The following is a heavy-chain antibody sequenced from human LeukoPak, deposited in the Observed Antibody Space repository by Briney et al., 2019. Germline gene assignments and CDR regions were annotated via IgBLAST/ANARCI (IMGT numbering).Heavy chain of an antibody. J-gene: IGHJ4*02. D-gene: IGHD3-16*01. Sequence: GASVKVSCKATGYTFTSYGISWVRQAPGQGLEWMGWISAYNGNTNYAQKLQGRVTMTTDTSTSTAYMELRSLRSDDTAVYYCAINDYVWGSYNTWGQGTLVTVSS. CDR3: AINDYVWGSYNT. V-gene: IGHV1-18*01. CDR2: ISAYNGNT. CDR1: GYTFTSYG.